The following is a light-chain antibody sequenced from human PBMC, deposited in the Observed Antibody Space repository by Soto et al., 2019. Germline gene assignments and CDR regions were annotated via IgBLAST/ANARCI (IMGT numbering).Light chain of an antibody. V-gene: IGLV1-44*01. CDR1: NSNIGSET. CDR3: PSWDNTLRGWV. J-gene: IGLJ3*02. CDR2: ANN. Sequence: QAVVTQPPSASGTPGQRVTISCSGSNSNIGSETVNWYQQVPGTAPKLLIYANNQRPSGVPDRFSVSKSGTSASLAIGGLQSEVEPDYYCPSWDNTLRGWVFGGGTKLPVL.